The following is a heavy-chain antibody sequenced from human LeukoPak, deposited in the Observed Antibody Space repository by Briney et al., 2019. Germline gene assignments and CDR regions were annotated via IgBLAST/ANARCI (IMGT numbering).Heavy chain of an antibody. J-gene: IGHJ4*02. Sequence: GGSLRLSCAASGFTFSSYSMNWVRQAPGKGLEWVSSISSSSSYIYYADSVKGRFTISRDNAKNSLYLQMNSLRAEGTAVYYCARDRSIAVADYFDYWGQGTLVTVSS. CDR2: ISSSSSYI. V-gene: IGHV3-21*01. D-gene: IGHD6-19*01. CDR1: GFTFSSYS. CDR3: ARDRSIAVADYFDY.